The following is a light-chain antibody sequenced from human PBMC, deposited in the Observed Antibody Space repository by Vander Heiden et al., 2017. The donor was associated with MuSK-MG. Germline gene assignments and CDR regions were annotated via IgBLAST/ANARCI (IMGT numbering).Light chain of an antibody. J-gene: IGKJ1*01. CDR2: LGS. CDR1: QSLLHSNGSNS. V-gene: IGKV2-28*01. CDR3: KQAQQTPRT. Sequence: DLVMTQSPLSLPVTPGQPASISCRSSQSLLHSNGSNSLAWNLKKQGQSPRLLIYLGSNRASGVPDRFRGRGSGKDFKLKISRVEAEEVGIYYGKQAQQTPRTFGQGTKVEIK.